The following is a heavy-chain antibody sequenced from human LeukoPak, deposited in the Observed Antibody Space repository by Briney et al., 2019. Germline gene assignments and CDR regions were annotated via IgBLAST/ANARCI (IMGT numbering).Heavy chain of an antibody. V-gene: IGHV4-34*01. CDR1: GGSFSGYY. D-gene: IGHD6-6*01. Sequence: SETLSLTCAVYGGSFSGYYWTWIRQPPGKGLEWIGEINHSGSTNYNPSLKSRVTISVDTSKNQFSLKLSSVTAADTAVYYCAKVEYSSSPAPVDYWGQGTLVTVSS. CDR3: AKVEYSSSPAPVDY. CDR2: INHSGST. J-gene: IGHJ4*02.